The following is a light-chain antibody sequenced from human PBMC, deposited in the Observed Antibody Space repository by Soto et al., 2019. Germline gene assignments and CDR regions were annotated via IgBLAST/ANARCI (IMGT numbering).Light chain of an antibody. CDR3: CSYAGSSTVV. J-gene: IGLJ2*01. CDR1: SSDVGSYNL. V-gene: IGLV2-23*03. Sequence: QSVLTQPASVSGSPGQSITISCTGTSSDVGSYNLVSWYQQHPGKAPKLMIYEGSKRPSGVSNRFSGSKSGNTASLTISGLQAEDEADYYCCSYAGSSTVVVGGGTKLTVL. CDR2: EGS.